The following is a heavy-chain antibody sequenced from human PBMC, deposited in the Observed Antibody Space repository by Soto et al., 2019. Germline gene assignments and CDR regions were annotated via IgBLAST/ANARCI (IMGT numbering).Heavy chain of an antibody. J-gene: IGHJ6*02. CDR3: ARGREYSSSSYYGMDV. CDR2: INHSGST. D-gene: IGHD6-6*01. CDR1: GGSFSGYY. Sequence: SETLSLTCAVYGGSFSGYYWSWIRQPPGKGLEWIGEINHSGSTNYNPSLKSRATISVDTSKNQFSLKLSSVTAADTAVYYCARGREYSSSSYYGMDVWGQGTTVTVS. V-gene: IGHV4-34*01.